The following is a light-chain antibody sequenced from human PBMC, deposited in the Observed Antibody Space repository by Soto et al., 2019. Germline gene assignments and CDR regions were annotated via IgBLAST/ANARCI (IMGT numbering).Light chain of an antibody. V-gene: IGKV3D-20*02. CDR2: DAS. Sequence: EIVLTQSPGTLSLSPVERATLSCRASQSVSSSYLAWYQQKPGQAPRLLIYDASNRATGIPARFSGSGSGTDFTLTISSLEPEDFAVYYCQQRSDWITFGQGTRLEIK. J-gene: IGKJ5*01. CDR1: QSVSSSY. CDR3: QQRSDWIT.